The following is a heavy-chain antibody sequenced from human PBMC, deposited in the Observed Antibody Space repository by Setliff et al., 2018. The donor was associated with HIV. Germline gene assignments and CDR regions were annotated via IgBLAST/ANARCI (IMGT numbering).Heavy chain of an antibody. J-gene: IGHJ6*02. CDR1: GGSLRSGAYS. CDR2: IYFTGSS. V-gene: IGHV4-61*08. CDR3: ARGDVYCTNGVCYNQHYYPMDV. Sequence: SETLSLTCTVSGGSLRSGAYSWSWIRQSPGKSLEWIGSIYFTGSSDNNPSLKSRVTLSVDTSKHQFSLKVNSVTAADTAVYYCARGDVYCTNGVCYNQHYYPMDVWGQGTTVTVSS. D-gene: IGHD2-8*01.